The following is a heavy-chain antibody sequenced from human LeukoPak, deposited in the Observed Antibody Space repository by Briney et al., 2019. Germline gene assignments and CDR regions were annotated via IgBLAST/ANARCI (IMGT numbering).Heavy chain of an antibody. CDR2: ISGSGGST. J-gene: IGHJ5*02. V-gene: IGHV3-23*01. Sequence: GGSLRLSCAASGFTFSSYAMSWVRQAPGKGLEWVSAISGSGGSTYYADSVKGRFTISRDNSKNTLYLQMNSLRAEDTAVYYCATTLLWFGELLTWGQGTLVTVSS. D-gene: IGHD3-10*01. CDR3: ATTLLWFGELLT. CDR1: GFTFSSYA.